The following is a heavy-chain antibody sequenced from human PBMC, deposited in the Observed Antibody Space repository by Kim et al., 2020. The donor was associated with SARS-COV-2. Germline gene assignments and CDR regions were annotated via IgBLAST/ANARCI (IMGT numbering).Heavy chain of an antibody. Sequence: GGSLRLSCAASGFTFSSYAMHWVRQAPGKGLEWVAVISYDGSNKYYADSVKGRFTISRDNSKNTLYLQMNSLRAEDTAVYYCARDLDYGGNSEWESAFDIWGQGTMVTVSS. J-gene: IGHJ3*02. CDR1: GFTFSSYA. V-gene: IGHV3-30*04. D-gene: IGHD4-17*01. CDR3: ARDLDYGGNSEWESAFDI. CDR2: ISYDGSNK.